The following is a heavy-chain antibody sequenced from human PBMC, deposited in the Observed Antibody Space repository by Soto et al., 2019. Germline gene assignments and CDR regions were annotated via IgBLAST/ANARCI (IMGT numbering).Heavy chain of an antibody. Sequence: PSETLSLTCTVSGGSIRSGGYYWTWIRQHPGKGLEWIAYIYHSGYTFYNPSLKRRVTMSVDTSKNHFSLKLRSVTAADTAVYYCAKWEGLGSDYYYYAMDVWGQGTTVTVSS. J-gene: IGHJ6*02. CDR1: GGSIRSGGYY. CDR2: IYHSGYT. V-gene: IGHV4-31*03. CDR3: AKWEGLGSDYYYYAMDV. D-gene: IGHD1-26*01.